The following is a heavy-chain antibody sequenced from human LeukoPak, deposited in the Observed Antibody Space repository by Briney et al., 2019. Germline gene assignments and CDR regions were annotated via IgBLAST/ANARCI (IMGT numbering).Heavy chain of an antibody. CDR3: ARDKQVGATHFDF. Sequence: GGSLRLSCAASGFTFSSYWMSWVRQAPGKGLEWVANIRQDGSEIYYVDSVKGRFTISRDNAKNSLYLQMNSLRAEDTAVYYCARDKQVGATHFDFWGQGTLVTVSS. D-gene: IGHD1-26*01. CDR2: IRQDGSEI. V-gene: IGHV3-7*01. J-gene: IGHJ4*02. CDR1: GFTFSSYW.